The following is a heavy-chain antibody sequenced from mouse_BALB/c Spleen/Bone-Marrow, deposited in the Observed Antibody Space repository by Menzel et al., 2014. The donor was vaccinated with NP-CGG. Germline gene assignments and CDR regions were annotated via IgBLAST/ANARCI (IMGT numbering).Heavy chain of an antibody. V-gene: IGHV14-3*02. J-gene: IGHJ2*01. CDR1: GFNIKDTY. CDR3: ARYYYGSSLFDY. CDR2: IDPANGNT. D-gene: IGHD1-1*01. Sequence: VQGVESGAELVKPGASVKLSCTASGFNIKDTYMHWVKQRPEQGLEWIGRIDPANGNTKYDPKFQGKATITADTSSNTAYLQLSSLTSEDTAVYYCARYYYGSSLFDYWGQGTTLTVSS.